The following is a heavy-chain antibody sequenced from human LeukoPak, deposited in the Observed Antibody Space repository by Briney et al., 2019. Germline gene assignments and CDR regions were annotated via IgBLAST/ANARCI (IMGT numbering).Heavy chain of an antibody. J-gene: IGHJ4*02. CDR1: GFTFSSYE. CDR3: ARTMAF. D-gene: IGHD5-24*01. Sequence: GGSLRLSCTASGFTFSSYEMNWVRQAPGKGLEWVSDISSSGSPIYYADSVKGRFTVSGDNAKNSLYLQMSSLRAEDTAVYYCARTMAFWGQGTLVAVSS. V-gene: IGHV3-48*03. CDR2: ISSSGSPI.